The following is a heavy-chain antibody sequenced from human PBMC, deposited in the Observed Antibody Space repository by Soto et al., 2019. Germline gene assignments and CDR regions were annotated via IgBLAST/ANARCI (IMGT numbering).Heavy chain of an antibody. J-gene: IGHJ6*02. Sequence: SETLSLTCAVYGGSFSGYYWSWIRQPPGKGLEWIGEINHSGSTNYNPSLKSRVTISVDTSKNQFSLKLSSVTAADTAVYYCAGWVTATTYLSYIFGMDVWRQGTT. D-gene: IGHD2-15*01. CDR3: AGWVTATTYLSYIFGMDV. CDR2: INHSGST. CDR1: GGSFSGYY. V-gene: IGHV4-34*01.